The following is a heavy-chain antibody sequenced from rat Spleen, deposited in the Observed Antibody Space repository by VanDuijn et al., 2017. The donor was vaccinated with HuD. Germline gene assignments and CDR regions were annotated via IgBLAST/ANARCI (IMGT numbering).Heavy chain of an antibody. Sequence: QVQLKESGPGLVQPSQTLSLTCTVSGFSLTSSGVNWIRQPPGKGLEWIAAISSGGSTYYNSALKSRLSISRDTSKSQVFLKMNSLQTEDTAMYFCARLTIGSWGQGVMVTVSS. CDR2: ISSGGST. V-gene: IGHV2S12*01. D-gene: IGHD1-3*01. CDR1: GFSLTSSG. J-gene: IGHJ2*01. CDR3: ARLTIGS.